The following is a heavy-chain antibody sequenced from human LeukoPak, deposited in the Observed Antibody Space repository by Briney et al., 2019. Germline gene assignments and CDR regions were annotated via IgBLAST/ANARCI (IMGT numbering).Heavy chain of an antibody. Sequence: GASVKVSCKASGGTFSSYAISWVRQAPGQGLEWVGGIIPIFGTANYAQKFQGRVTITADESTSTAYMELSSLRSEDTAVYYCAREIAAAGLYYFDYWGQGTLVTVSS. J-gene: IGHJ4*02. CDR1: GGTFSSYA. V-gene: IGHV1-69*13. CDR2: IIPIFGTA. CDR3: AREIAAAGLYYFDY. D-gene: IGHD6-13*01.